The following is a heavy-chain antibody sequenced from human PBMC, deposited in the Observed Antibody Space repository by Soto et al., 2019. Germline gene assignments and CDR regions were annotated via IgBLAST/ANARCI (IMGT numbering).Heavy chain of an antibody. CDR2: IIPIFGTP. D-gene: IGHD2-2*01. V-gene: IGHV1-69*13. CDR1: GGTFTNYA. J-gene: IGHJ6*02. Sequence: AASVKVSCKASGGTFTNYAFSWVRQAPGQGLEWMGGIIPIFGTPDYAQKFQGRVTITADESTRTASMELSSLRSDDTAVYYCARERSVGHCILTTCPKPFYYYAMDVWGQGTTVTVS. CDR3: ARERSVGHCILTTCPKPFYYYAMDV.